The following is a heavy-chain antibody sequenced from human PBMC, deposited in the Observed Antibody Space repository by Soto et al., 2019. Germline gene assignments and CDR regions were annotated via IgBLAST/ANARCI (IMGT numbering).Heavy chain of an antibody. Sequence: SVKVSCKASGGTFSSYAISWVRQAPGQGLEWMGGIIPIFGTANYAQKFQGRVTITADKSTSTAYMELSSLRSEDTAVYYCARGSYYYYYMDVWGKGTTVTVSS. V-gene: IGHV1-69*06. CDR2: IIPIFGTA. J-gene: IGHJ6*03. D-gene: IGHD2-15*01. CDR1: GGTFSSYA. CDR3: ARGSYYYYYMDV.